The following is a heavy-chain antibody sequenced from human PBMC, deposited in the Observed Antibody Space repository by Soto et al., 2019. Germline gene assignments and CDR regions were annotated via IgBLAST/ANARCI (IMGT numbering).Heavy chain of an antibody. CDR2: ISYDGNNK. CDR3: ARDFWIVYKEMAPSKGLFDY. J-gene: IGHJ4*01. Sequence: QVQLVESGGGVVQPGRSLRLSCAASGFTFSSYAMHWVRQAPGKGLEWVAVISYDGNNKYYADSVKGRFTISRDNPKNTLYLQMNSMRAQDTAVYYCARDFWIVYKEMAPSKGLFDYWGQGTLVTVSS. D-gene: IGHD5-12*01. V-gene: IGHV3-30-3*01. CDR1: GFTFSSYA.